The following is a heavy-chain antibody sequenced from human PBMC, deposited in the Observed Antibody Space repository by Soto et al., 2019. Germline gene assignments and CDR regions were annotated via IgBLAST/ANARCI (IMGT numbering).Heavy chain of an antibody. J-gene: IGHJ5*01. D-gene: IGHD3-22*01. CDR2: INPSGGST. V-gene: IGHV1-46*01. CDR1: GYTFTSYY. CDR3: ARGRVVGNTTATNEFGSVS. Sequence: SVKVSCKASGYTFTSYYMNWVRQSPGQGLEWMGIINPSGGSTSYAQKFQGRVTMTRDTSTSTVYMELSSLRSEDTAVYYCARGRVVGNTTATNEFGSVSWDEG.